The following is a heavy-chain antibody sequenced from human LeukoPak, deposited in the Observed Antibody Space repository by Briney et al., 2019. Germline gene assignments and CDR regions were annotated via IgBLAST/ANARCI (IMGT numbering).Heavy chain of an antibody. CDR2: ISSNGGGT. J-gene: IGHJ6*03. CDR1: GFTFSSYA. D-gene: IGHD3-10*01. Sequence: GGSLRLSCAASGFTFSSYAMHWVRQAPGKGLEYVSAISSNGGGTYYANSVKGRFTISRDNSKNTLYLQMGSLRAEDMAVYYCARGLWFGESTLDYYMDVWGKGTTVTVSS. CDR3: ARGLWFGESTLDYYMDV. V-gene: IGHV3-64*01.